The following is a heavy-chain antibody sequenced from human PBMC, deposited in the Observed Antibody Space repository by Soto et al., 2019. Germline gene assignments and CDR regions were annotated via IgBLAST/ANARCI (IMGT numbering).Heavy chain of an antibody. CDR3: AKEGARITIFGVVILGQNCFDL. D-gene: IGHD3-3*01. CDR2: IYYSGST. J-gene: IGHJ5*02. Sequence: PSENLSLTCTVSVGSISSSSYYWGWIRQPPGKGLEWIGSIYYSGSTYYNPSLKSRVTISVDTSKNQFSLKLSSVTAADTAVYYCAKEGARITIFGVVILGQNCFDLRGQGPLVTGSS. CDR1: VGSISSSSYY. V-gene: IGHV4-39*02.